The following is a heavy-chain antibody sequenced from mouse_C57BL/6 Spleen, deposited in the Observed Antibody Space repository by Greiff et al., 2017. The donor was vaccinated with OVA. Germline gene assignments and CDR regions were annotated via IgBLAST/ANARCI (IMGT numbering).Heavy chain of an antibody. Sequence: VQLQQSGPELAKPGASVKISCKASGYAFSSSWMNWVKQRPGKGLEWIGRIYPGDGDTNYNGKFKGKATLTADKSSSTAYMQLSSLTSEDSAVYFCAREVTGPMDYWGQGTSVTVSS. CDR1: GYAFSSSW. CDR3: AREVTGPMDY. V-gene: IGHV1-82*01. D-gene: IGHD4-1*01. CDR2: IYPGDGDT. J-gene: IGHJ4*01.